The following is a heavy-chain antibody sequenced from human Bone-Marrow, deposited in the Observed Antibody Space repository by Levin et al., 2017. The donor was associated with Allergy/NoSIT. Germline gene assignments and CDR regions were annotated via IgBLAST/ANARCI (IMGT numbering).Heavy chain of an antibody. Sequence: NTSETLSLTCAVSGGSISSSNWWSWVRQPPGKGLEWIGEIYHSGSTNYNPSLKSRVTISVDKSKNQFSLKLSSVTAADTAVYYCARDKNIAAAGTDVFDYWGQGTLVTVSS. V-gene: IGHV4-4*02. CDR1: GGSISSSNW. CDR3: ARDKNIAAAGTDVFDY. D-gene: IGHD6-13*01. J-gene: IGHJ4*02. CDR2: IYHSGST.